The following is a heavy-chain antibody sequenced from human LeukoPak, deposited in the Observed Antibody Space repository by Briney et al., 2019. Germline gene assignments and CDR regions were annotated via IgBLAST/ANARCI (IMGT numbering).Heavy chain of an antibody. CDR3: ARDCSGSSCYGAFDI. J-gene: IGHJ3*02. D-gene: IGHD2-15*01. CDR2: IYDSGST. CDR1: GASIRSCDYY. Sequence: SQTLSLTCTVSGASIRSCDYYWSWLRQPPGKGLEWIVYIYDSGSTYYNPSLKSRITISVDTSENRFSLKLSSVTATDTAVYYCARDCSGSSCYGAFDIWGQGTMVTVSS. V-gene: IGHV4-30-4*01.